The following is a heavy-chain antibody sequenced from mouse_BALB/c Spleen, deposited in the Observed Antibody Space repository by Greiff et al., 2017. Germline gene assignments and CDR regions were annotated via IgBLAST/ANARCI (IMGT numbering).Heavy chain of an antibody. CDR3: ARRGNSWDAYAMDY. Sequence: EVMLVESGGGLVQPGGSLKLSCAASGFTFSSYTMSWVRQTPEKRLEWVAYISNGGGSTYYPDTVKGRFTISRDNAKNTLYLQMSSLKSEDTAMYYCARRGNSWDAYAMDYWGQGTSVTVSS. J-gene: IGHJ4*01. CDR1: GFTFSSYT. D-gene: IGHD2-1*01. V-gene: IGHV5-12-2*01. CDR2: ISNGGGST.